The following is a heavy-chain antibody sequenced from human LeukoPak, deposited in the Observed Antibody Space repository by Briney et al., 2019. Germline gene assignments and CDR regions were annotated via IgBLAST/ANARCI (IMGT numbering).Heavy chain of an antibody. D-gene: IGHD3-22*01. CDR2: IYSGGST. CDR3: ARDQYDSSGYYYYGMDV. Sequence: GGSLRLSCAASGFTVSSNYMSWVRQAPGKGLEWVSVIYSGGSTYYADSVKGRFTIPRDNSKNTLYLQMNSLRAEDTAVYYCARDQYDSSGYYYYGMDVWGQGTTVTVSS. V-gene: IGHV3-53*01. J-gene: IGHJ6*02. CDR1: GFTVSSNY.